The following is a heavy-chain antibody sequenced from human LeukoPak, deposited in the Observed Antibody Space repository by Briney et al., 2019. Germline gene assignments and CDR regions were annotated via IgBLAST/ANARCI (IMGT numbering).Heavy chain of an antibody. Sequence: SETLSLTCTVSGGSISSYYWSWIRQPPGKGLEWIGYIYYSGSTNYNPSLKSRVTISVDTSKNQFSLKLSSVTAADTAVYYCARAPLGSGSDIDYWGQGTLVTVSS. D-gene: IGHD3-22*01. CDR2: IYYSGST. J-gene: IGHJ4*02. CDR1: GGSISSYY. V-gene: IGHV4-59*01. CDR3: ARAPLGSGSDIDY.